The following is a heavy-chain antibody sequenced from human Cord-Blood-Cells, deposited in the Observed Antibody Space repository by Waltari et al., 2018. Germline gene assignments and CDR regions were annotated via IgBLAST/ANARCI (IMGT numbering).Heavy chain of an antibody. V-gene: IGHV4-34*01. CDR1: GGSFSGYY. D-gene: IGHD1-26*01. Sequence: QVQLQQWGAGLLKPSETLSLTCAVYGGSFSGYYCSWIRQPPGKGLEWIGEINHSGSTNYNPSLKSRVTISVDTSKNQFSLKLSSVTAADTAVYYCGIVGATTAFDIWGQGTMVTVSS. J-gene: IGHJ3*02. CDR3: GIVGATTAFDI. CDR2: INHSGST.